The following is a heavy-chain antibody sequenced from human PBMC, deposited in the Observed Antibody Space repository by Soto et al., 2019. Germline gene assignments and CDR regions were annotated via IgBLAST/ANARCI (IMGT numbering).Heavy chain of an antibody. CDR1: GFTFSSYA. Sequence: PGGSLRLSCAASGFTFSSYAMSWVRQAPGKGLEWVSAISGSGGSTYYADSVKGRFTISRDNSKNTLYLQMNSLRAEDTAVYYCAKDRGSLDYYDSSGYYYDYWGQGTLVTVSS. J-gene: IGHJ4*02. CDR3: AKDRGSLDYYDSSGYYYDY. D-gene: IGHD3-22*01. CDR2: ISGSGGST. V-gene: IGHV3-23*01.